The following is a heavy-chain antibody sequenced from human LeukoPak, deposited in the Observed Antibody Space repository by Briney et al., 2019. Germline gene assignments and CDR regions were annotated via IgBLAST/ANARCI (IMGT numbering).Heavy chain of an antibody. D-gene: IGHD2-15*01. Sequence: GGSLRLSCAASGLTVSSNYMSWVRQAPGKGLEWVSAISGSGGSTYYADSVKGRFTISRDNSKNTLYLQMNSLRAEDTAVYYCAVVVAATSFDYWGQGTLVTVSS. J-gene: IGHJ4*02. CDR3: AVVVAATSFDY. CDR1: GLTVSSNY. CDR2: ISGSGGST. V-gene: IGHV3-23*01.